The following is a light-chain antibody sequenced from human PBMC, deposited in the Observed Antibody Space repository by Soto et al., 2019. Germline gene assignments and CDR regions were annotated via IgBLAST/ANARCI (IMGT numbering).Light chain of an antibody. Sequence: SYELTQPPSVSVAPGKTARITCGGNNIGSKSVHWYQQKPGQAPVLVIYYDSDRPSGIPERFSGSNSGNTATLTISRVEAGVEADYYCQVWDSSSDPYVVFGGGTKLTVL. CDR2: YDS. CDR1: NIGSKS. CDR3: QVWDSSSDPYVV. V-gene: IGLV3-21*04. J-gene: IGLJ2*01.